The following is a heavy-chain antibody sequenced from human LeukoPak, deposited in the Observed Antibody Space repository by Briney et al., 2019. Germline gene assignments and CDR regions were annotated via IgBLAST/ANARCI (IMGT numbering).Heavy chain of an antibody. J-gene: IGHJ6*03. V-gene: IGHV1-18*01. CDR1: GYTFTSYA. CDR3: ARDISGDYDFWSGTSYYYYMDV. D-gene: IGHD3-3*01. Sequence: GASVKVSCKASGYTFTSYAISWVRQAPGQGLEWMGWISAYNGNTNYAQILQGRVTMTTDTSTSTAYMELRSLRSDDTAVYYCARDISGDYDFWSGTSYYYYMDVWGKGTTVTVSS. CDR2: ISAYNGNT.